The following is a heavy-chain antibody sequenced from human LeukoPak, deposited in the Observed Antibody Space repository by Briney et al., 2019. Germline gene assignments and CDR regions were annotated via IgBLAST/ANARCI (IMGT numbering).Heavy chain of an antibody. D-gene: IGHD3-22*01. CDR2: INGDGSTT. CDR3: ARWDNSGYYSLDY. J-gene: IGHJ4*02. Sequence: GGSLRLSCAASGFSFSVYWMNWVRQAPGKGLVWVSRINGDGSTTTYADSVKGRFTISRDNAKNTLYLQMNSLRAEDTAVYYCARWDNSGYYSLDYWGQGTLVTVSS. CDR1: GFSFSVYW. V-gene: IGHV3-74*03.